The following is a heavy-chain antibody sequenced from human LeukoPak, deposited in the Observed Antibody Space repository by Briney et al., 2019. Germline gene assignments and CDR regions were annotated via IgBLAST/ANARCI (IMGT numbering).Heavy chain of an antibody. D-gene: IGHD1-26*01. V-gene: IGHV1-46*01. Sequence: ASVKVSCKASGYTLTTYYIHWVRQAPGQGLEWMGIINPSGGSTTYAQKFQGRVTMTRDTSTSTVYMELSSLRSEDTAMFYCARDDGGSYLRYFDYWGQGTLVTVSS. CDR2: INPSGGST. CDR1: GYTLTTYY. J-gene: IGHJ4*02. CDR3: ARDDGGSYLRYFDY.